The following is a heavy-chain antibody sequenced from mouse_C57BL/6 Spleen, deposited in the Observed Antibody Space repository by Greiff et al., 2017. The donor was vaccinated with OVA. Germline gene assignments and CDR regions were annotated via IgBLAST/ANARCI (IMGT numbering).Heavy chain of an antibody. Sequence: ESGPGLVKPSQSLSLTCSVTGYSITSGYYWNWIRQFPGNKLEWMGYISYDGSNNYNPSLKNRISITRDTSKNQFFLKLNSVTTEDTATYYCARGEWLYPSFDYWGQGTTLTVSS. V-gene: IGHV3-6*01. CDR1: GYSITSGYY. CDR3: ARGEWLYPSFDY. J-gene: IGHJ2*01. CDR2: ISYDGSN. D-gene: IGHD2-2*01.